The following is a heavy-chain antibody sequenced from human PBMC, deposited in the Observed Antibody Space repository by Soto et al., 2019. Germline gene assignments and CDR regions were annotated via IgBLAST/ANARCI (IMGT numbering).Heavy chain of an antibody. CDR3: ARDLSRQSWKWFDP. D-gene: IGHD1-1*01. CDR2: IYTSGST. CDR1: GGSISSYY. V-gene: IGHV4-4*07. Sequence: PSETLSLTCTVSGGSISSYYWSWIRQPAGKGLEWIGRIYTSGSTNYNPSLKSRVTMSVDTSISTAYMELRRLTSDDTAVYYCARDLSRQSWKWFDPWGQGTLVTVSS. J-gene: IGHJ5*02.